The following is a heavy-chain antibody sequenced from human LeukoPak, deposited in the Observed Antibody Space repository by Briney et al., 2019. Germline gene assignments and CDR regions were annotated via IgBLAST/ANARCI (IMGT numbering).Heavy chain of an antibody. D-gene: IGHD3-10*01. J-gene: IGHJ6*03. V-gene: IGHV1-2*02. CDR1: GYTFSDYY. CDR3: ARGKTYYYGSGRRYYYYYMDV. Sequence: ASVKVSCKTSGYTFSDYYIHWIRQAPGQGLEWVGWINPNSGDTDYAQKFQGRVTVTRDTSISTAYMELGGLRSDDTAVYYCARGKTYYYGSGRRYYYYYMDVWGKGTTVTVSS. CDR2: INPNSGDT.